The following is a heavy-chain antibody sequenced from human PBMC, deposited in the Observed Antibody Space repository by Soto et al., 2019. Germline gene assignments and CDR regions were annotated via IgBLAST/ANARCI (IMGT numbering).Heavy chain of an antibody. V-gene: IGHV3-48*02. J-gene: IGHJ5*02. CDR2: ISSSSSTI. Sequence: EVQLVESGGGLVQPGGSLRLSCAASGFTFSSYSMNWVRQAPGKGLEWVSYISSSSSTIYYADSVKGRFTISRDNAKNSRDLQMTSLRDEDTAVYYCAREAGPYNWFDPWGQGTLVTVSS. CDR1: GFTFSSYS. CDR3: AREAGPYNWFDP.